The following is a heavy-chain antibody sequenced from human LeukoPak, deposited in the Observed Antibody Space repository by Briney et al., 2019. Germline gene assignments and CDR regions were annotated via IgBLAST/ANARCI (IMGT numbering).Heavy chain of an antibody. CDR3: ASYRSTQFY. J-gene: IGHJ4*02. Sequence: GGSLRLCGAASGFTVSSNYMSWVRQAPGKGLEWVSVIYSGGSIYYADSVKGRFTISRDNSKNTLYLQMNSLRAEDTAVYYCASYRSTQFYWGQGTLVTVSS. CDR2: IYSGGSI. CDR1: GFTVSSNY. D-gene: IGHD2-2*01. V-gene: IGHV3-66*02.